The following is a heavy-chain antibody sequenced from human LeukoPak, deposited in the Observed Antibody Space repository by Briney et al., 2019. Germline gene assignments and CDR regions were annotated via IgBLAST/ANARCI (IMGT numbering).Heavy chain of an antibody. D-gene: IGHD3-22*01. CDR3: ARDGAEGDYESSDYYAYYFDY. Sequence: ASVKVSCKASGYTFTGYYMHWVRQAPGQGLEWMGWINPNSGATTSAQKFQGRVTMTRDTSISTAYMELSRLRSDDTAVYYCARDGAEGDYESSDYYAYYFDYWGQGTLVTVSS. V-gene: IGHV1-2*02. J-gene: IGHJ4*02. CDR1: GYTFTGYY. CDR2: INPNSGAT.